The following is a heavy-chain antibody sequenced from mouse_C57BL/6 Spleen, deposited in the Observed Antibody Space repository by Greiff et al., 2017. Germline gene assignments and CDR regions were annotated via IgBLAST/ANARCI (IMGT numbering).Heavy chain of an antibody. CDR2: IYPGDGDT. J-gene: IGHJ2*01. V-gene: IGHV1-82*01. D-gene: IGHD1-1*01. CDR1: GYAFSSSW. Sequence: VKLMESGPELVKPGASVKISCKASGYAFSSSWMNWVKQRPGKGLEWIGRIYPGDGDTNYNGKFKGKATLTADKSSSTAYMQLSSLTSEDSAVYFCARPYYYGSSPGYFDYWGQGTTLTVSS. CDR3: ARPYYYGSSPGYFDY.